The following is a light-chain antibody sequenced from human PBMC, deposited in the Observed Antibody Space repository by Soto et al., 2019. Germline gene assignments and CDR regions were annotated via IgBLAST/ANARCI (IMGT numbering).Light chain of an antibody. J-gene: IGKJ4*01. CDR3: HQRSNWPPT. V-gene: IGKV3-11*01. Sequence: EIVLTQSPATLSLSPGERATLSCRASQNVSSTYLAWYQQKPGQAPRLLIYDVSNRATGIPARFSGSGSGTDFTLTISSLQPEDFAVYYCHQRSNWPPTFGGGTKVDIK. CDR1: QNVSSTY. CDR2: DVS.